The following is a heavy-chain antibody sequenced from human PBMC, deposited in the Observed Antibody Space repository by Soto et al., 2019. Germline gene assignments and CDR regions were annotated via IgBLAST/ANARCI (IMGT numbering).Heavy chain of an antibody. CDR2: IYWDDDK. Sequence: QITLKESGPPLVKPTQTLTLTCTFSGFSLTTRGVGVGWIRQPPGKALECLALIYWDDDKRYSPSLQSRLSNTKDTSKNQVVLTMTNVDPVDTATYYCAHIPNYYQYDWSDPWGQGTLVSVSS. CDR3: AHIPNYYQYDWSDP. V-gene: IGHV2-5*02. CDR1: GFSLTTRGVG. D-gene: IGHD3-22*01. J-gene: IGHJ5*02.